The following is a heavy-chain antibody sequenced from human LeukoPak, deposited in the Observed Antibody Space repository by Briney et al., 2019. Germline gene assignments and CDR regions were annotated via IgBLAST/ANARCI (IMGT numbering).Heavy chain of an antibody. CDR2: ISYDGSNK. Sequence: GRSLRLSCAASGFTFSSYGMHWVRQAPGKGLEWVAVISYDGSNKYYADSVKGRFTISRDNSKNTLYLQMNGLRAEDTAVYYCAKEFLEYSGYDSDYWGQGTLVTVSS. J-gene: IGHJ4*02. D-gene: IGHD5-12*01. CDR3: AKEFLEYSGYDSDY. V-gene: IGHV3-30*18. CDR1: GFTFSSYG.